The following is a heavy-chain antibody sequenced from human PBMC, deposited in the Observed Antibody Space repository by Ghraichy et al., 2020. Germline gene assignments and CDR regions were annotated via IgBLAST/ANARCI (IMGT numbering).Heavy chain of an antibody. V-gene: IGHV1-8*01. CDR2: MNPNSGNT. CDR1: GYTFTSYD. Sequence: ASVKVSCKASGYTFTSYDINWVRQATGQGLEWMGWMNPNSGNTGYAQKFQGRVTMTRNTSISTAYMELSSLRSEDTAVYYCARGRGWRCSGGSCYEHRWLDGWGQGTLVTVSS. CDR3: ARGRGWRCSGGSCYEHRWLDG. J-gene: IGHJ5*02. D-gene: IGHD2-15*01.